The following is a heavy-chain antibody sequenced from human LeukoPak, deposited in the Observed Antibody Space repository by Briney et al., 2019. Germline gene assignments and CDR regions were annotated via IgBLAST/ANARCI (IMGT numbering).Heavy chain of an antibody. J-gene: IGHJ4*02. CDR2: IDPRDSDT. CDR3: ARPRVTMVRGAKQEGFYFDY. V-gene: IGHV5-51*01. Sequence: GESLQISCKGSGYSFTSYWIDWVRQMPGKGLERMGIIDPRDSDTRYSPSFQGQVTISADKSISTAYLQWSSLKASDTAMYYCARPRVTMVRGAKQEGFYFDYWGQGTLVTVSS. D-gene: IGHD3-10*01. CDR1: GYSFTSYW.